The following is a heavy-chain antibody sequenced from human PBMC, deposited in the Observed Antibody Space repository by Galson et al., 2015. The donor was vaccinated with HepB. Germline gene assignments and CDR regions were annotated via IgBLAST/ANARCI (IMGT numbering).Heavy chain of an antibody. CDR2: INTNTGNP. Sequence: SCKASGYTFTSYAMNWVRQAPGQGLEWMGWINTNTGNPTYGQGFTGRFVFSLDTSVSTAYLQISSLKAEDTAVYYCARRNGNNWFDPWGQGTLVTVPS. J-gene: IGHJ5*02. CDR1: GYTFTSYA. D-gene: IGHD5-24*01. CDR3: ARRNGNNWFDP. V-gene: IGHV7-4-1*02.